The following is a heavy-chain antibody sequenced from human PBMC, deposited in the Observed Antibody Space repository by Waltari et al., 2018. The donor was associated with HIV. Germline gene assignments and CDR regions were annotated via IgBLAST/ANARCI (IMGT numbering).Heavy chain of an antibody. CDR3: ARVGVGARGYFQH. J-gene: IGHJ1*01. D-gene: IGHD1-26*01. V-gene: IGHV4-39*07. Sequence: QLQLQESGPGLVKPSETLSLTCTVSGGSISSSSYYWGWIRQPPGKGLEWIGSIYYSGSTYYNPSLKSRVTISVDTSKNQFSLKLSSVTAADTAVYYCARVGVGARGYFQHWGQGTLVTVSS. CDR1: GGSISSSSYY. CDR2: IYYSGST.